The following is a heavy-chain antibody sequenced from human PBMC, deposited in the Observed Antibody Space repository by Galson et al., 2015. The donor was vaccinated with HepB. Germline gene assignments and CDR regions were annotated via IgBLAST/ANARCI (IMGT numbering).Heavy chain of an antibody. CDR3: AKEDGGFNFDP. CDR2: INWNSARV. V-gene: IGHV3-9*01. Sequence: SLRLSCAASGFIFDDYSMHWVRQIPGKGLEWVSGINWNSARVDYAGSVKGRFTISRDKNSLFLQMNSLGPEDTALYYCAKEDGGFNFDPWGQGTLVTASS. J-gene: IGHJ5*02. D-gene: IGHD2-15*01. CDR1: GFIFDDYS.